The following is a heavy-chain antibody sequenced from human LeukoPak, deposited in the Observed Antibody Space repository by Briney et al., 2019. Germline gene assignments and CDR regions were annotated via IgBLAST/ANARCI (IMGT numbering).Heavy chain of an antibody. V-gene: IGHV1-69*02. J-gene: IGHJ4*02. D-gene: IGHD6-19*01. CDR2: IIPILGIA. CDR3: ASMGIAVAGWNTYYFVY. Sequence: SVKVSCKASGGTFSSYTISWVRHAPGQGLEWMGRIIPILGIANYAQKFQGRVTITADKSTSTAYMELSSLRSEDTAVYYCASMGIAVAGWNTYYFVYWGQGTLVTVSS. CDR1: GGTFSSYT.